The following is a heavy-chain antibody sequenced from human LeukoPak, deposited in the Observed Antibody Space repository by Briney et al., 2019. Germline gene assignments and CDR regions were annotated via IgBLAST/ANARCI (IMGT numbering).Heavy chain of an antibody. CDR2: ISSSSSYI. CDR3: ASPRTAMATEWLLLDY. CDR1: GFTFSSYS. D-gene: IGHD3-22*01. J-gene: IGHJ4*02. V-gene: IGHV3-21*01. Sequence: PGGSLRLSCAASGFTFSSYSMNWVRQAPGKGLEWVSSISSSSSYIYYADSVKGRFTISRDNAKNSLYLQMNSLRAEDTAVYYCASPRTAMATEWLLLDYWGQGTLVTVSS.